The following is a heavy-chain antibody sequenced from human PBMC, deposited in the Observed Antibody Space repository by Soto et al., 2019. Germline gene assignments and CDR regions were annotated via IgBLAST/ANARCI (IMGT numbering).Heavy chain of an antibody. J-gene: IGHJ6*03. Sequence: PGGSLSLSCAASGFTFSDYWMHWVRQAPGKGLEWVSRINRDGSTINYADSVKGRFTISRDNAKNSLYLQMNSLRAEDTALYYCAKGVVPAAMPGPNYYYYYMDVWGKGTTVTVSS. V-gene: IGHV3-74*01. CDR3: AKGVVPAAMPGPNYYYYYMDV. D-gene: IGHD2-2*01. CDR2: INRDGSTI. CDR1: GFTFSDYW.